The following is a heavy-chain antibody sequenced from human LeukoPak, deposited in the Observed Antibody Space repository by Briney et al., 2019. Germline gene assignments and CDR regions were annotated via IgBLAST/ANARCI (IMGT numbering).Heavy chain of an antibody. J-gene: IGHJ4*02. Sequence: SETLSLTCTVSGGSIISSSYYWGWIRQPPGKGLEWIGNIYYSGSTYYNPSLKSRVTISVDTSKNQFSLKLSSVTAADTAVYYCARRYDSTPFDYWGQGTLVTVSS. CDR1: GGSIISSSYY. D-gene: IGHD3-22*01. V-gene: IGHV4-39*01. CDR2: IYYSGST. CDR3: ARRYDSTPFDY.